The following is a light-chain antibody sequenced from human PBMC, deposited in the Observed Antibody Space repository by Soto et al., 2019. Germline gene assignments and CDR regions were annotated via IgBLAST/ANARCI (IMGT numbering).Light chain of an antibody. CDR3: MQALQSWT. V-gene: IGKV2-28*01. J-gene: IGKJ1*01. Sequence: EIVLTQSPLSLTVTPGEPASISCMPSKILLHSNGYTYLDWYLQKPGQSPQLLIYLGSNRASGVPDRFSGSGSGTDFTLKISRVEAEDVGVYYCMQALQSWTFGQGTEVDI. CDR1: KILLHSNGYTY. CDR2: LGS.